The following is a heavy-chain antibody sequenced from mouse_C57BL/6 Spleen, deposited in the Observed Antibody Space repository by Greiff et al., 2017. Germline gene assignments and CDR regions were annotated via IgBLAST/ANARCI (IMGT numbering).Heavy chain of an antibody. V-gene: IGHV2-9-1*01. CDR2: IRNCGGT. Sequence: QVQLQQSGPGLVAPSQSLSITCTVSGFSLTSYAISWVRQPPGKGLEWLGVIRNCGGTNYNSALKSRRSISKNNSKSLVFLKMNSLQTDDTARYYCARNGDWNYFDYWGQGTTLTVSS. CDR1: GFSLTSYA. D-gene: IGHD3-3*01. J-gene: IGHJ2*01. CDR3: ARNGDWNYFDY.